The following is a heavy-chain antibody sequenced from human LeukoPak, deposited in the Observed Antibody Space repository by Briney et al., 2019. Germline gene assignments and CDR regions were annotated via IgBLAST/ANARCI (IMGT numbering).Heavy chain of an antibody. CDR1: GYTFTNYA. J-gene: IGHJ3*02. CDR2: INTGNGNT. V-gene: IGHV1-3*03. D-gene: IGHD2-15*01. Sequence: ASVKVSCKASGYTFTNYAMHWVRQAPGQRLEWMGWINTGNGNTKYSQEFQGRVTITRDTSANTAYMELSSLRSEDMAVYYCARVTLSEIVVFDIWGQGTMVTVSS. CDR3: ARVTLSEIVVFDI.